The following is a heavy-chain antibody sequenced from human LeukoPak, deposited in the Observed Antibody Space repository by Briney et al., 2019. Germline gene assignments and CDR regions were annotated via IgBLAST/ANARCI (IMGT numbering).Heavy chain of an antibody. J-gene: IGHJ4*02. CDR2: ISSSSTI. Sequence: GGSLRLSCAASGFTFSSYSMNWVRQAPGKGLEWVSCISSSSTIYYADSVKGRFTISRDNAKNSLYLQMNSLRAEDTAVYYCARGGSSWDIDYWGQGTLVTVSS. D-gene: IGHD6-6*01. CDR1: GFTFSSYS. V-gene: IGHV3-48*01. CDR3: ARGGSSWDIDY.